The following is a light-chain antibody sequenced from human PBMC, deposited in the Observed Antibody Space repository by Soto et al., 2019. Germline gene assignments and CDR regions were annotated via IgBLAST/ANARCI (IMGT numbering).Light chain of an antibody. V-gene: IGLV2-8*01. Sequence: QSALTQSPSASGSPGQSVTISCTGTSSDIGGYNSVSWYHQHPGKAPKVMIYDVSKRPSGVPDRFSGSKSGNTASLTVSALQAEDEADYYCSSYTDRNNLVFGTGTKLTVL. CDR2: DVS. J-gene: IGLJ1*01. CDR1: SSDIGGYNS. CDR3: SSYTDRNNLV.